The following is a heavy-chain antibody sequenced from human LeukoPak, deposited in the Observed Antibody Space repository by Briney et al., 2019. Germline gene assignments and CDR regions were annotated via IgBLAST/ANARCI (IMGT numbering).Heavy chain of an antibody. D-gene: IGHD1-26*01. J-gene: IGHJ6*02. CDR2: INTDGSST. CDR1: GFTFSSYR. V-gene: IGHV3-74*01. CDR3: AREGREGYGMDV. Sequence: GGSLRLSCAASGFTFSSYRMHWVRQAPGKGLVWVSRINTDGSSTSYADSVKGRFTISRDNAKNSLSLQMNSLRAEDTAVYYCAREGREGYGMDVWGQGTTVTVSS.